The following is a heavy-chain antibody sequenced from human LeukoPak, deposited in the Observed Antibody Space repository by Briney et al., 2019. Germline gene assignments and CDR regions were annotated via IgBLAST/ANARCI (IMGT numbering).Heavy chain of an antibody. CDR3: ARVGSGDYGDYDYYYGMDV. V-gene: IGHV3-23*01. J-gene: IGHJ6*02. Sequence: GGSLRLSCEASGFTFRNYAMNWVRQSPGKGLEYVSGISDSGQSPYYAASVRGRFTISRDNAKNTLYLQMNSLRAEDTAVYYCARVGSGDYGDYDYYYGMDVWGQGTTVTVSS. CDR1: GFTFRNYA. CDR2: ISDSGQSP. D-gene: IGHD4-17*01.